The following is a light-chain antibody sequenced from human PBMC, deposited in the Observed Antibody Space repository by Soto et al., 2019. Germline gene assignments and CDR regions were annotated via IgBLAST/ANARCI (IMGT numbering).Light chain of an antibody. CDR1: QTVSGSY. J-gene: IGKJ4*01. V-gene: IGKV3-20*01. Sequence: VLTQSPGTLSLSPGERATLSCRASQTVSGSYVAWYQQKPGQAPRLLIYDASSRATGIPDRFSGGGSGTDSTLTISRLEPEDFAVYYCQQFSSYPLTFGGGTKVDI. CDR2: DAS. CDR3: QQFSSYPLT.